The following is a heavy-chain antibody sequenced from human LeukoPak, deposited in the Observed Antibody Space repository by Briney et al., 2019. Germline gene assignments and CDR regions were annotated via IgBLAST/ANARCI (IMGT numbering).Heavy chain of an antibody. CDR2: SNPSGGST. CDR3: ARVPGIAAAGSVYFDY. CDR1: GYTFTTYY. Sequence: ASVKVSCKASGYTFTTYYMHWVRQAPGQGLEWMGISNPSGGSTSYAQKFQGRVTMTRDTSASTVYMELSSLRSEDTAVYYCARVPGIAAAGSVYFDYWGQGTLVTVSS. D-gene: IGHD6-13*01. V-gene: IGHV1-46*01. J-gene: IGHJ4*02.